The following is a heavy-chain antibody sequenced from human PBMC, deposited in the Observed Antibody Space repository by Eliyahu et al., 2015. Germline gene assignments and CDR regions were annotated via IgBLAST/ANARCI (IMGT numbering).Heavy chain of an antibody. V-gene: IGHV1-69*05. J-gene: IGHJ5*02. Sequence: QVQLVQSGAEVKKPGSSVKVSCKASGGTFSSYAISWVRQAPGQGLEWMGGIIPIFGTANYAQKFQGRVTITTDESTSTAYMELSSLRSEDTAVYYCARVGYCSSTSCYSPNWFDPWGQGTLVTVSS. CDR2: IIPIFGTA. CDR1: GGTFSSYA. CDR3: ARVGYCSSTSCYSPNWFDP. D-gene: IGHD2-2*02.